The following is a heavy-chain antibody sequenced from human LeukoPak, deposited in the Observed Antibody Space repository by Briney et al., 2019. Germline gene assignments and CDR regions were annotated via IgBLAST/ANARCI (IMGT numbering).Heavy chain of an antibody. D-gene: IGHD3-3*01. CDR3: ARVYYDFWSGYDS. V-gene: IGHV4-61*02. CDR1: GGSISSGSYY. CDR2: IYTSGST. Sequence: SQTLSLTCTVSGGSISSGSYYWSWIRQPAGKGLEWIGRIYTSGSTNYNPSLKSRVTISVDTSKNQFSLKLSSVTAADTAVYYCARVYYDFWSGYDSWGQGTLVTVSS. J-gene: IGHJ5*01.